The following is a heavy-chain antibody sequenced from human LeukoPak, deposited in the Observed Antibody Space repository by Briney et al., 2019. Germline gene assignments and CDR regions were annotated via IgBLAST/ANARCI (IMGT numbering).Heavy chain of an antibody. Sequence: SETLSLTCAVSGXSIRNDYWSWIRQPPGEALEWIAYINYSGSTNYNPSLESRVTISVDTSKNLFSLKFTSVTAADTAVYYCARHRPGERRFDPWGQGTLVTVSS. CDR3: ARHRPGERRFDP. V-gene: IGHV4-59*08. CDR2: INYSGST. J-gene: IGHJ5*02. D-gene: IGHD3-16*01. CDR1: GXSIRNDY.